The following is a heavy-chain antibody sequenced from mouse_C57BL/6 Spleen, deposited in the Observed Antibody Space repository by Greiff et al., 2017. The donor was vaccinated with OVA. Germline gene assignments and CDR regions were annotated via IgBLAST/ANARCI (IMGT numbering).Heavy chain of an antibody. D-gene: IGHD2-4*01. Sequence: QVQLQQSGAELARPGASVKLSCKASGYTFTSYGISWVKQRTGQGLEWIGEIYPRSGNTYYNEKFKGKATLTADKSSSTAYMELRSLTSEDSAVYFCAREWAYYDYDAYYFDYWGQGTTLTVSS. V-gene: IGHV1-81*01. CDR1: GYTFTSYG. J-gene: IGHJ2*01. CDR2: IYPRSGNT. CDR3: AREWAYYDYDAYYFDY.